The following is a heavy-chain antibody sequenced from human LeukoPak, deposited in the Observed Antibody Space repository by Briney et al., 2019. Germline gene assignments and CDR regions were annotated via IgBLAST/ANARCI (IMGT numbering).Heavy chain of an antibody. Sequence: SETLSLTCAVYGGSFSGYYWSWIRQPPGKGLEWIGYIYYSGSTNYNPSLKRRVTISVDTSKNQFSLKLSSVTAADTAVYYCARGGRRGTIFGVVNYNWFDPWGQGTLVTVSS. CDR2: IYYSGST. J-gene: IGHJ5*02. V-gene: IGHV4-59*01. CDR3: ARGGRRGTIFGVVNYNWFDP. D-gene: IGHD3-3*01. CDR1: GGSFSGYY.